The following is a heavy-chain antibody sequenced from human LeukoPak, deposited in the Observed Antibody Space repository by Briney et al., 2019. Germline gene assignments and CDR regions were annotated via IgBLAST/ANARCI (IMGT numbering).Heavy chain of an antibody. D-gene: IGHD4-17*01. Sequence: PGGSLRLSCAASGFTFSSYGMHWVRQAPGKGLEWVAVISYDGSNKYYADSVKGRFTISRDNSKNTLYLQMNSLRAEDTAVYYCSRDGMTDLTVTDYYYGMDVWGQGTTVTVSS. CDR1: GFTFSSYG. CDR2: ISYDGSNK. V-gene: IGHV3-30*03. J-gene: IGHJ6*02. CDR3: SRDGMTDLTVTDYYYGMDV.